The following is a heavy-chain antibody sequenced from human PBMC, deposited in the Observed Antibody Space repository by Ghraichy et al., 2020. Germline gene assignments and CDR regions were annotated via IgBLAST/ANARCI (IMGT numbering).Heavy chain of an antibody. CDR1: GGSFSGYY. J-gene: IGHJ6*03. V-gene: IGHV4-34*01. CDR3: ARLFGWKLQKGYYYYMDV. D-gene: IGHD1-26*01. Sequence: SETLSLTCAIYGGSFSGYYWSWIRQPPGKGLEYIGEINHTGSTNYNPSLKSRVTTSVDTSKNQFSLKLSSVTAADTAVYYCARLFGWKLQKGYYYYMDVWGKGTTVTVSS. CDR2: INHTGST.